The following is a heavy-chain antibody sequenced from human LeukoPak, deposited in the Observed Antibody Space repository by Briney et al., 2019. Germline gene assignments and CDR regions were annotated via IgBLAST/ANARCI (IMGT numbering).Heavy chain of an antibody. D-gene: IGHD5-24*01. CDR2: IYYSGST. V-gene: IGHV4-39*07. CDR1: GGSISSSSYY. CDR3: AKVRLAPNWYFDL. J-gene: IGHJ2*01. Sequence: PSETLSLTCTVSGGSISSSSYYWGWIRQPPGKGLEWIGSIYYSGSTYYNPSLKSRVTISVDTSKNQFSLKLSSVTAADTAVYYCAKVRLAPNWYFDLWGRGTLVTVSS.